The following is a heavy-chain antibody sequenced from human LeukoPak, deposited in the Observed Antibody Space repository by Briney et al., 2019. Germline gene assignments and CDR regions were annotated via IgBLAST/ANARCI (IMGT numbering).Heavy chain of an antibody. CDR2: IKQDGSEK. CDR3: ARGLWFGTNWFDP. V-gene: IGHV3-7*01. Sequence: GGSLRLSCAASGFTFSSYWMSWVRQAPGKGLEWVANIKQDGSEKYYVDSVKGRFTISRDNAKNSLYLQMNSLRAEDTAVYYCARGLWFGTNWFDPWGQGTLVTVSS. D-gene: IGHD3-10*01. CDR1: GFTFSSYW. J-gene: IGHJ5*02.